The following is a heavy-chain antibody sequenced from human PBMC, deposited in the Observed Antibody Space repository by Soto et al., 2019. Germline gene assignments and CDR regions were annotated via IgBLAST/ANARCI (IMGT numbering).Heavy chain of an antibody. CDR1: GGSVSSGSYY. Sequence: SETLSLTCTVSGGSVSSGSYYWSWIRQPPGKGLEWIGYIYYSGSTNYNPSLKSRVTISVDTSNNQFSLKLSSVTAADTAVYYCALLYGSGSYFDYYGMDVWGQGTTVTVSS. J-gene: IGHJ6*02. CDR2: IYYSGST. V-gene: IGHV4-61*01. D-gene: IGHD3-10*01. CDR3: ALLYGSGSYFDYYGMDV.